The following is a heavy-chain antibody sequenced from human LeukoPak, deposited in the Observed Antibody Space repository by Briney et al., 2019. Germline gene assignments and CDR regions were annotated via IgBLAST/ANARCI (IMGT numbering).Heavy chain of an antibody. Sequence: ASVKVSCKASGYTFTGYYMHWVRQAPGQGLEWMGRINPNSGGTNYAQKFQGRVTITTDESTSTAYMELSSLRSEDTAVYYCAREPGRDTAMVWGQGTLVTVSS. CDR2: INPNSGGT. CDR3: AREPGRDTAMV. J-gene: IGHJ4*02. V-gene: IGHV1-2*06. CDR1: GYTFTGYY. D-gene: IGHD5-18*01.